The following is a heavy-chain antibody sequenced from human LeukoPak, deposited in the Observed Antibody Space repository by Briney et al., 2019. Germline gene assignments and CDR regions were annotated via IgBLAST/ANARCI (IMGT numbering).Heavy chain of an antibody. CDR3: ARDTYSSSWYYNYYYYMDV. J-gene: IGHJ6*03. Sequence: GGSLRLSCAASGFTFSSYEMNWVRQAPGKGLEWVSYISSSSSTIYYADSVKGRFTISRDNAKNSLYLQMNSLRAEDTAVYYCARDTYSSSWYYNYYYYMDVWGKGTTVTVSS. CDR2: ISSSSSTI. V-gene: IGHV3-48*01. CDR1: GFTFSSYE. D-gene: IGHD6-13*01.